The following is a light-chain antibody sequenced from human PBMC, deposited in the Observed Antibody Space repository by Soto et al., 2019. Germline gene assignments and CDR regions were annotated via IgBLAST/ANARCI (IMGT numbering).Light chain of an antibody. CDR1: QSVSSNY. J-gene: IGKJ2*01. Sequence: EIVLTQSPGTLSLSPGERATLSCRASQSVSSNYLAWYQHKPGQAPRLLIYGASSRATGIPDRFSGSGSGTDFTLTISRLEPEDFAVYYCQQYGSSPLMYTFGQGTELEIK. CDR2: GAS. CDR3: QQYGSSPLMYT. V-gene: IGKV3-20*01.